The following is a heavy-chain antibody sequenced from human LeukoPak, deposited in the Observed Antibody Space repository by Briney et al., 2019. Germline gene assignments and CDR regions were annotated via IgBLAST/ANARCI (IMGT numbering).Heavy chain of an antibody. Sequence: SQTLSLTCTVSGGSISSGGYYWSWIRQHPGKGLEWIGYIYYSGSTYYNPSLKSRVTIPVDTSKNQFSLKLSSVTAADTAVYYCARAGYCSSTSCYLWFDPWGQGTLVTVSS. CDR1: GGSISSGGYY. D-gene: IGHD2-2*01. V-gene: IGHV4-31*03. J-gene: IGHJ5*02. CDR3: ARAGYCSSTSCYLWFDP. CDR2: IYYSGST.